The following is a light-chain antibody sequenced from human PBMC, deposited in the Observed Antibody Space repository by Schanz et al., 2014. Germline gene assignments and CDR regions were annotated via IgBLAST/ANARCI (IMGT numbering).Light chain of an antibody. CDR1: SSNIGNNY. CDR2: DNN. Sequence: QSVLTQPPSVSAAPGQKVTISCSGSSSNIGNNYVSWYQQLPGTAPKLLIYDNNKRPSGIPDRFSGYKSGTSASLAISGRQCEDDADQYGAAWDDRLNGWVFGGGTKLTV. J-gene: IGLJ3*02. CDR3: AAWDDRLNGWV. V-gene: IGLV1-51*01.